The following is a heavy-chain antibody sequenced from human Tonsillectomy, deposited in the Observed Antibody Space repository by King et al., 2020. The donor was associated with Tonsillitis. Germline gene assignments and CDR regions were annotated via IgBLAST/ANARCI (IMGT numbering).Heavy chain of an antibody. J-gene: IGHJ3*02. CDR3: AKTMILVIHAFDI. CDR2: IYYSGTT. D-gene: IGHD3-22*01. V-gene: IGHV4-39*07. Sequence: QLQESGPGLVKPSETLSLTCTVSGGSISNNNYYWGWIRQPPGKGLEWIGSIYYSGTTYYNPSLKSRVTISVDTSKNQFSLKLSSVTAADTAVYYCAKTMILVIHAFDIWGQGTMVTVSS. CDR1: GGSISNNNYY.